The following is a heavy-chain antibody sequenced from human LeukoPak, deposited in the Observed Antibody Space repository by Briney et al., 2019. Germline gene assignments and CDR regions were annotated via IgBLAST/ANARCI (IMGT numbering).Heavy chain of an antibody. CDR1: GFTFSDHY. D-gene: IGHD3-10*01. CDR3: AKDYGPRRTVYYFDN. V-gene: IGHV3-11*01. Sequence: GGSLRLSCEASGFTFSDHYMSWIRQAPGKGLEWIAYISSGGSPLYYLDSVKGRFTISRDNAKNSLYLQMNSLRPEDTALYSCAKDYGPRRTVYYFDNWGQGTLVTVSS. CDR2: ISSGGSPL. J-gene: IGHJ4*02.